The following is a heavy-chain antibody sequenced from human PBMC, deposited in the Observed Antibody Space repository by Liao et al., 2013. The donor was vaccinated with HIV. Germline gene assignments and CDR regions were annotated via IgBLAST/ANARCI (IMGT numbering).Heavy chain of an antibody. CDR1: GGSISSGDYY. V-gene: IGHV4-30-4*08. D-gene: IGHD2-8*01. Sequence: QLHLQESGPGLVKPSETLSLTCTVSGGSISSGDYYWSWIRQPPGKGLEWIGYIYYSGSTYYNPSLKSRVTISVDTSKNQFSLKLSSVTAADTAVYYCAREDPMYYWYFDLWGRGTLVTVSS. CDR3: AREDPMYYWYFDL. J-gene: IGHJ2*01. CDR2: IYYSGST.